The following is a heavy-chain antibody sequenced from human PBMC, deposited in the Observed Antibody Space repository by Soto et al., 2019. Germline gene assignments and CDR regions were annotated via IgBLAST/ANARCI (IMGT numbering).Heavy chain of an antibody. J-gene: IGHJ4*02. CDR3: ARVRAKGTDY. V-gene: IGHV1-69*12. D-gene: IGHD3-10*01. CDR2: IIPIFGTA. CDR1: GGTFSSYA. Sequence: QVQLVQSGAEVKKPGSSVKVSCKASGGTFSSYAISWVRQAPGQGLEWMGEIIPIFGTANYEQKFQGRVTITADEYTSPANMELSSLRSEDTTGYYCARVRAKGTDYWGQGTLVTVAS.